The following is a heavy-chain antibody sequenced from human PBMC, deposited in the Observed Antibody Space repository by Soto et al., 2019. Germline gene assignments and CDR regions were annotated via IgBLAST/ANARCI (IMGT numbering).Heavy chain of an antibody. D-gene: IGHD3-10*01. CDR3: AGQRSPEGWFDP. CDR1: AISFNTYG. CDR2: VTFTGGST. J-gene: IGHJ5*02. V-gene: IGHV3-23*01. Sequence: PGGSLRLSCAASAISFNTYGVTWFRQAPGKGLEWVSTVTFTGGSTYYADSVKGRFTISRDRSNYTVSLLLNSLRVEDTAIYYCAGQRSPEGWFDPWGQGTLVTVSS.